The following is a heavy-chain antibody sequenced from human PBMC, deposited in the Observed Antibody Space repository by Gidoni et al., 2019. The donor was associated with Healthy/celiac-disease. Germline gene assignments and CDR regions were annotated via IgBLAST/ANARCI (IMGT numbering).Heavy chain of an antibody. CDR2: IYYSGST. J-gene: IGHJ4*02. D-gene: IGHD2-2*01. CDR1: GRSISSSSYY. Sequence: QLQLQVSGPGLVKPSETLSLTCTVSGRSISSSSYYWGWLRQPPGKGLEWIGSIYYSGSTYYNPSLKSRVTISVDTSKNQFSLKLSSVTAADTAVYYCARQEAAAIGLGGLFDYWGQGTLVTVSS. CDR3: ARQEAAAIGLGGLFDY. V-gene: IGHV4-39*01.